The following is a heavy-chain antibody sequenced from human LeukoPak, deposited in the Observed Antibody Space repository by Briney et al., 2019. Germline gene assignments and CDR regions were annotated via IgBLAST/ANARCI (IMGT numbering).Heavy chain of an antibody. D-gene: IGHD4-23*01. CDR2: INSDGSST. CDR3: AGGRTVAHYFDY. V-gene: IGHV3-74*01. CDR1: GFTFSSYW. J-gene: IGHJ4*02. Sequence: GGSLRLSCAASGFTFSSYWMHWVRQAPGKGLVWVSRINSDGSSTSYADSVKGRFTISGDNAKNTLYLQMNSLRAEDTAVYYCAGGRTVAHYFDYWGQGTLVTVSS.